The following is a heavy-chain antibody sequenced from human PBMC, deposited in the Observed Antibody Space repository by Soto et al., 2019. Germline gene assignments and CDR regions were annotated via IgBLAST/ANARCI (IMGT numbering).Heavy chain of an antibody. CDR1: GGSFSGYY. J-gene: IGHJ5*02. Sequence: SETLSLTCAVYGGSFSGYYWSWIRQPPGKGLEWIGEINHSGSTNYNPSLKSRVTISVDTSKNQFSLKLSSVTAADTAVYYCAGGPYSSSLRWFDPWGQGTLVTVSS. CDR2: INHSGST. V-gene: IGHV4-34*01. CDR3: AGGPYSSSLRWFDP. D-gene: IGHD6-13*01.